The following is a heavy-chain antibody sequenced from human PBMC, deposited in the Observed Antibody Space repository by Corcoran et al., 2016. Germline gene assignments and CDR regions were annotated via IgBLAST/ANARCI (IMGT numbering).Heavy chain of an antibody. V-gene: IGHV3-30*18. CDR1: GFTFATYG. CDR3: VNGAYYVGSGFYENYFDY. J-gene: IGHJ4*02. D-gene: IGHD3-10*01. CDR2: ISYDGINR. Sequence: QVHLVESGGGVVQSGRSLRLSCAASGFTFATYGMHWVRQAPGKGLEWVAVISYDGINRYYVDSVKGRFTISRDNSKNNLYLQMNSLRADDTAVYYCVNGAYYVGSGFYENYFDYWGQGTLVTVSS.